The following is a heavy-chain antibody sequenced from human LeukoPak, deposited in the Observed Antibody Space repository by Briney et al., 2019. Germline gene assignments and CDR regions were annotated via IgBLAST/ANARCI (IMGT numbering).Heavy chain of an antibody. CDR2: INHSGST. Sequence: SETLSLTCAVYGGSFSGYYWSWIRQPPGKGLEWIGEINHSGSTYYNPSLKSRVTISVDTSKNQFSLKLSSVTAADTAVYYCARHNDFWSGYSYENWFDPWGQGTLVTVSS. D-gene: IGHD3-3*01. V-gene: IGHV4-34*09. CDR1: GGSFSGYY. J-gene: IGHJ5*02. CDR3: ARHNDFWSGYSYENWFDP.